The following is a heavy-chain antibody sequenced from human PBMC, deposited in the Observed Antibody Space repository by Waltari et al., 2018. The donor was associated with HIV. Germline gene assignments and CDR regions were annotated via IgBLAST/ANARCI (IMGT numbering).Heavy chain of an antibody. Sequence: QVQLVQSGAEVKKPGASVKVSCKASGYTFTSYAMHWVRQAPGQRLEWMGWINAGNGNTKYSQKFQGRVTITRDTSASTAYMELSSLRSEDTAVYYCASHDSSGYYHYYYYGMDVWGQGTTVTVSS. V-gene: IGHV1-3*01. CDR2: INAGNGNT. D-gene: IGHD3-22*01. CDR1: GYTFTSYA. J-gene: IGHJ6*02. CDR3: ASHDSSGYYHYYYYGMDV.